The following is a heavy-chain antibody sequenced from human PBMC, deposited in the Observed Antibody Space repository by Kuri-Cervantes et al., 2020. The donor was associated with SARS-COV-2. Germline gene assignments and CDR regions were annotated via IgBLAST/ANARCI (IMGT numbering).Heavy chain of an antibody. Sequence: GSLRLSCAVYGGSFSGYYWSWIRQPPGKGLEWIGEINHSGSTNYNPSLKSRVTISVDTSKNQFSLKLSSVTAADTAVYYCARAGYGSGSYGVDYWGQGTLVTVSS. CDR3: ARAGYGSGSYGVDY. CDR1: GGSFSGYY. D-gene: IGHD3-10*01. CDR2: INHSGST. V-gene: IGHV4-34*01. J-gene: IGHJ4*02.